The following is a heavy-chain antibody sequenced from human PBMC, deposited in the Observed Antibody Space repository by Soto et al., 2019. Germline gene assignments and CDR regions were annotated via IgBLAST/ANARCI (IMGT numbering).Heavy chain of an antibody. J-gene: IGHJ4*02. CDR3: ARGFSAGKGSPPDY. D-gene: IGHD3-10*01. Sequence: LRLSCAASGFTFTKYDVDWVRQAPGKGLEWVSGLNGSGGSTSSADSVKGRFAISRDNSKNTLYLQMNSLRDGDTAVYYCARGFSAGKGSPPDYWGQGTLVTVSS. V-gene: IGHV3-23*01. CDR2: LNGSGGST. CDR1: GFTFTKYD.